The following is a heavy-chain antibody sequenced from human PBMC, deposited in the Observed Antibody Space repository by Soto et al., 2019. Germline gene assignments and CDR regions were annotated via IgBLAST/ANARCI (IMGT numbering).Heavy chain of an antibody. V-gene: IGHV3-21*01. CDR3: ARARSAGAYYGMDV. CDR1: GFTFSSYS. CDR2: ISSSSSYI. J-gene: IGHJ6*02. Sequence: GGSLRLSCAAPGFTFSSYSMNWVRQAPGKGLEWVSSISSSSSYIYYADSVKGRFTISRDNAKNSLYLQMNSLRAEDTAVYYCARARSAGAYYGMDVWGQGTTVTVSS. D-gene: IGHD1-26*01.